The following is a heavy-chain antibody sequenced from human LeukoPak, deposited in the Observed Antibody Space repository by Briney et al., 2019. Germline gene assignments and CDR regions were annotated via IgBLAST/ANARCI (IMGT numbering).Heavy chain of an antibody. J-gene: IGHJ4*02. CDR1: GFTFSSYE. Sequence: PGGYLRLSCAASGFTFSSYEMNWVRQAPGKGLEWVSYISSSGSTIYYADSVKGRFTISRDNAKNSLYLQMNSLRAEDTAVYYCARDPWGGYFDYWGQGTLVTVSS. CDR3: ARDPWGGYFDY. V-gene: IGHV3-48*03. D-gene: IGHD3-16*01. CDR2: ISSSGSTI.